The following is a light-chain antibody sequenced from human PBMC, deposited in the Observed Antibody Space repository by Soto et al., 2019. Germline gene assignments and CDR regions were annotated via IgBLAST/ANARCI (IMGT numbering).Light chain of an antibody. V-gene: IGLV2-14*03. Sequence: QSALTQPASVSASPGQSSTISCTGTRGDIGGYNYVSWYQQHPGKAPKLMIYDVYHRPSGVSNRFSASKSGNTASLTISGLHAEDEADYYCSSYTSSTTLVFGTGTKLTVL. CDR3: SSYTSSTTLV. CDR1: RGDIGGYNY. CDR2: DVY. J-gene: IGLJ1*01.